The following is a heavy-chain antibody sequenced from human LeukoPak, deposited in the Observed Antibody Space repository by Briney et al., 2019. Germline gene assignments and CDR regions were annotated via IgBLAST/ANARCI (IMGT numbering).Heavy chain of an antibody. Sequence: GGSLRLSYAASGFTFSSYGMHWVRQAPGKGLEWVAVISYDGSNKYYADSVKGRFTISRDNSKNTLYLQMNSLRAEDTAVYYCAKTDCSGGSCYGGLLDYWGQGTLVTVSS. CDR1: GFTFSSYG. V-gene: IGHV3-30*18. J-gene: IGHJ4*02. D-gene: IGHD2-15*01. CDR3: AKTDCSGGSCYGGLLDY. CDR2: ISYDGSNK.